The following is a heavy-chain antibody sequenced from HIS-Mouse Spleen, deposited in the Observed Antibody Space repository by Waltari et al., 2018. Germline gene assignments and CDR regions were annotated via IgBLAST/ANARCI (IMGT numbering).Heavy chain of an antibody. J-gene: IGHJ4*02. D-gene: IGHD4-4*01. CDR3: ARGHDYSNYFDY. V-gene: IGHV1-8*01. CDR1: GYTYTSHY. CDR2: MNPNSGNT. Sequence: QVQLVQSGAEAKKPGASAKVSRKASGYTYTSHYVNGVRQATGQGLEWMGWMNPNSGNTGYAQKFQGRVTMTRNTSISTAYMELSSLRSEDTAVYYCARGHDYSNYFDYWGQGTLVTVSS.